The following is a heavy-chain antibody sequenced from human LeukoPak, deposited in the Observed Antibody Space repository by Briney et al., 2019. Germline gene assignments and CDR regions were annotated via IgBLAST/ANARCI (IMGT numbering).Heavy chain of an antibody. CDR1: GGSISSSSYY. J-gene: IGHJ4*02. V-gene: IGHV4-39*07. CDR3: ARAPPYYYDSSGYSNFDY. Sequence: LETLSLTCTVSGGSISSSSYYWGWIRQPPGKGLEWIGSIYYSGSTYYNPSLKSRVTISVDTSKNQFSLQLSSVTAADTAVYYCARAPPYYYDSSGYSNFDYWGQGTLVTVSS. D-gene: IGHD3-22*01. CDR2: IYYSGST.